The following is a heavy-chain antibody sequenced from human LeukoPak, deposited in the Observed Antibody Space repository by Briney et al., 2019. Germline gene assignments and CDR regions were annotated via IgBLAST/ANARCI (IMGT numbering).Heavy chain of an antibody. V-gene: IGHV3-21*01. CDR2: ISSSSSCI. J-gene: IGHJ4*02. Sequence: PGGSLRLSCAASGFTFSSYSMNWVRQAPGKGLEWVSSISSSSSCIYYADSVKGRFTISRDNAKNSLYLQMNSLRAEDTAVYYCARVMSRVVGFDYWGQGTLVTVSS. CDR3: ARVMSRVVGFDY. CDR1: GFTFSSYS. D-gene: IGHD2-15*01.